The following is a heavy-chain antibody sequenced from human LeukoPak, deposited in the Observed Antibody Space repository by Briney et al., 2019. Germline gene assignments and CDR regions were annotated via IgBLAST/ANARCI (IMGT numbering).Heavy chain of an antibody. V-gene: IGHV3-30*02. CDR3: APRVVVITAPFDY. J-gene: IGHJ4*02. D-gene: IGHD2-21*01. CDR2: IRYDGTDK. CDR1: GFTFSSFG. Sequence: PGGSLRLSCAASGFTFSSFGMHWVRQAPGKGLEWVAFIRYDGTDKYYADSARGRFTISRDNSKNTLYLQMSSLRPEDTAVYYCAPRVVVITAPFDYWGQGTLVTVSS.